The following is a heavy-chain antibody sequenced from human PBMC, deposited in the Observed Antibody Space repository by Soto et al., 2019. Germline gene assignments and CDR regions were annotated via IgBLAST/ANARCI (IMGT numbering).Heavy chain of an antibody. CDR1: GYTFTSYA. Sequence: ASVKVSCKASGYTFTSYAMHWVRQAPGQRLEWMGWINVDNDDTKYSQKFQGRVTITRDISASTAYMELSSLTSEDTAVYYCVSERYSGTWYYYEHWGQGTLVTVSS. CDR3: VSERYSGTWYYYEH. CDR2: INVDNDDT. D-gene: IGHD6-13*01. J-gene: IGHJ4*02. V-gene: IGHV1-3*01.